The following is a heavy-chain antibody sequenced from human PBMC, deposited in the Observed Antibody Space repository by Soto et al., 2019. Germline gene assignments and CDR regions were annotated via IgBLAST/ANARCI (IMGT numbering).Heavy chain of an antibody. J-gene: IGHJ6*03. Sequence: GGSLRLSCAASGFTFSSYAMSWVRQAPGKGLEWVSAISGSGGSTYYADSVKGRFTISRDNSKNTLYLQMNSLRAEDTAVYYCAKAPYAGPYYYYVDVWGKGTTVTVSS. CDR1: GFTFSSYA. CDR2: ISGSGGST. V-gene: IGHV3-23*01. CDR3: AKAPYAGPYYYYVDV. D-gene: IGHD4-17*01.